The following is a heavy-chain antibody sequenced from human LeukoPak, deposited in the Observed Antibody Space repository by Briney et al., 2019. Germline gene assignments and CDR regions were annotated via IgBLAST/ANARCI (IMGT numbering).Heavy chain of an antibody. Sequence: ASVKVSCKASGYTFTSYGISWVRQAPGQGLEWMGWISAYNGNTNYAQKLQGRVTMTTVTSTSTAYMELRSLRSDDTAVYYCARYFQLESTTGGESFDYWGQGTLVTVSS. CDR2: ISAYNGNT. D-gene: IGHD1-1*01. V-gene: IGHV1-18*01. CDR1: GYTFTSYG. J-gene: IGHJ4*02. CDR3: ARYFQLESTTGGESFDY.